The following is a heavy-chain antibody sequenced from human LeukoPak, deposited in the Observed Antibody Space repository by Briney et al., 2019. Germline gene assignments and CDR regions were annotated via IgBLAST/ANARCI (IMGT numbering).Heavy chain of an antibody. CDR1: GFTFSSYR. CDR2: IKQDGSEK. CDR3: ARDAGSSSGWYAETRGYYFDY. D-gene: IGHD6-19*01. V-gene: IGHV3-7*01. Sequence: PGGSLRLSCAASGFTFSSYRMSWVRQAPGKGLEWVANIKQDGSEKYYVDSVKGRFTISRDNAKNSLYLQMNSLRAEDTAVYYCARDAGSSSGWYAETRGYYFDYWGQGTLVTVSS. J-gene: IGHJ4*02.